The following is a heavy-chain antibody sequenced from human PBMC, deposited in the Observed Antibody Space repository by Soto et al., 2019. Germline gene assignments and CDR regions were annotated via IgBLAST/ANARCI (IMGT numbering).Heavy chain of an antibody. V-gene: IGHV3-30-3*01. J-gene: IGHJ4*02. CDR1: GGTFISYA. D-gene: IGHD3-22*01. Sequence: VVTMSLPSSASGGTFISYASRRVRQTQGKGLEWVAVISYDGSNEYYADSVKGRFTISRDNSKNTLYLQMNSLRAEDTAVYYCARALLGVGSRGYDFGYWGEGTLGSGSS. CDR3: ARALLGVGSRGYDFGY. CDR2: ISYDGSNE.